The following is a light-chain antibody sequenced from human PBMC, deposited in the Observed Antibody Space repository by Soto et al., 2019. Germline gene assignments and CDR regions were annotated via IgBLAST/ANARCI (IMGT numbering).Light chain of an antibody. V-gene: IGLV2-23*02. CDR3: CSYAGSSTF. CDR1: SSDVGSYNL. Sequence: ALTQPASVSGSPGQSITISCTGTSSDVGSYNLVSWYQQHPGKAPKLMIYEVSKRPSGVSNRFSGSKSGNTASLTISGLQAEDEADYYCCSYAGSSTFFGTGTKVTVL. CDR2: EVS. J-gene: IGLJ1*01.